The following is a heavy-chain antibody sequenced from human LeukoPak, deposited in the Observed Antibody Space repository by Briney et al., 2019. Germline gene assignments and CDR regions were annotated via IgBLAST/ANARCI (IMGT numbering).Heavy chain of an antibody. CDR2: INPKSGGT. CDR1: GGTFTGYH. D-gene: IGHD1-26*01. Sequence: ASVKVSCKASGGTFTGYHIHWVRQAPGQGLEWMGWINPKSGGTNYAQKFEGWVTMTRDTSMSTVYMELSRLKSDDTAVYYCARDSGWEVVLYASEIWGQGTMVTVSS. CDR3: ARDSGWEVVLYASEI. V-gene: IGHV1-2*04. J-gene: IGHJ3*02.